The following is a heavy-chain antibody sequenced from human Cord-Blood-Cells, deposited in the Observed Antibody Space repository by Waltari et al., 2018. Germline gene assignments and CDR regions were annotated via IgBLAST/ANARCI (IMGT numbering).Heavy chain of an antibody. Sequence: QVQLQQWGAGLFKPSETLSLTCAVYGGSFRGYYWSWIRQPPGKGLEWIGEINHSGSTNYNPSLKSRVTISVDTSKNQFSLKLSSVTTADTAVYYCASNTRTQYYDILTGYAFDIWGQGTMVTVSS. CDR1: GGSFRGYY. CDR2: INHSGST. CDR3: ASNTRTQYYDILTGYAFDI. J-gene: IGHJ3*02. V-gene: IGHV4-34*01. D-gene: IGHD3-9*01.